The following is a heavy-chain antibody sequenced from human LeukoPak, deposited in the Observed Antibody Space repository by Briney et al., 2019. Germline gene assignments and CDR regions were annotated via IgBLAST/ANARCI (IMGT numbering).Heavy chain of an antibody. V-gene: IGHV3-21*01. CDR3: ARVKDRQQLVFDY. D-gene: IGHD6-13*01. J-gene: IGHJ4*02. CDR1: GFTFSSYW. CDR2: ISSSSSYI. Sequence: GGSLRLSCAASGFTFSSYWMSWVRQAPGKGLEWVSSISSSSSYIYYADSVKGRFTISRDNAKNSLYLQMNSLRAEDTAVYYCARVKDRQQLVFDYWGQGTLVTVSS.